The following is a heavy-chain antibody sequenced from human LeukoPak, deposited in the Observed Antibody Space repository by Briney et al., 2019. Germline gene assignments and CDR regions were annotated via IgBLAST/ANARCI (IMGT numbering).Heavy chain of an antibody. CDR1: GFTVSNNR. D-gene: IGHD2-2*01. CDR3: ARXXPXGXXXXSXXXXXRXDSTPNFDY. J-gene: IGHJ4*02. Sequence: PGGSLRLSCAASGFTVSNNRLSWVRQAPGMGLEWVSVIYSGGSTYYADSVKGRFTISRDNSKNTLYLQMNSLRAEDTAVYYCARXXPXGXXXXSXXXXXRXDSTPNFDYWGQGTLVTVSS. CDR2: IYSGGST. V-gene: IGHV3-53*01.